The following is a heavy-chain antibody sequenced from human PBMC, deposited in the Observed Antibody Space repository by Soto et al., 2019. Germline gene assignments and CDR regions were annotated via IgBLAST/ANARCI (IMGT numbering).Heavy chain of an antibody. CDR3: ARGVGAAAGKHTRICFDP. CDR2: INHSGST. D-gene: IGHD6-13*01. Sequence: SETLSLTCAVYGGSFSGYYWSWIRQPPGKGLEWIGEINHSGSTNYNPSLKSRVTISVDTSKNQFSLKLSSVTAADTAVYYCARGVGAAAGKHTRICFDPWGQGTLVTVSS. J-gene: IGHJ5*02. CDR1: GGSFSGYY. V-gene: IGHV4-34*01.